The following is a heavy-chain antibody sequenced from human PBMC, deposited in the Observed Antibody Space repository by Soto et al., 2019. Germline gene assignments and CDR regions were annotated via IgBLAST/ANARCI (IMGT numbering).Heavy chain of an antibody. CDR1: GGSISSGGYY. CDR3: ARSYCSSTSCYTGFDY. V-gene: IGHV4-31*03. D-gene: IGHD2-2*02. Sequence: GPGPGTTSETLSLTCTFSGGSISSGGYYWSWIRQHPGKGLEWIGYIYYSGSTYYNPSLKSRVTISVDTSKNQFSLKLSSVTAADTAVYYCARSYCSSTSCYTGFDYWGQGTLVTVSS. CDR2: IYYSGST. J-gene: IGHJ4*02.